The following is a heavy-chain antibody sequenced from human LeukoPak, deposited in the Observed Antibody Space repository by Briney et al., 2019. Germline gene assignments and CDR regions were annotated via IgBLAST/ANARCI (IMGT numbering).Heavy chain of an antibody. V-gene: IGHV4-30-4*07. J-gene: IGHJ4*02. D-gene: IGHD1-7*01. CDR2: IYYSGRT. Sequence: SETLSLTCAVSRGSISSGGYSWSWIRQPPGKGLEWIGYIYYSGRTYYNPSLKSRLTISVDTSKNQFSLKLSSVTAADTAVYYCARTYNWNYATVYYFDYWGQGTLVTVSS. CDR3: ARTYNWNYATVYYFDY. CDR1: RGSISSGGYS.